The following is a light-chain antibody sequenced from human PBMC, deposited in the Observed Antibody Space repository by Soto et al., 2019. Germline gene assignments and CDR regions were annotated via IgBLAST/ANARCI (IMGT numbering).Light chain of an antibody. CDR3: QHGYSTPLT. V-gene: IGKV1-39*01. CDR2: AAS. J-gene: IGKJ4*01. CDR1: QSISTY. Sequence: DIQMTQSPSSLSASVGDRVTITCRASQSISTYLHWYQQKPGKAPNLLSYAASTLQSGVPSRFSGSGSVTDFTLTISSLQPEDFATYFCQHGYSTPLTFGGGTKVDIK.